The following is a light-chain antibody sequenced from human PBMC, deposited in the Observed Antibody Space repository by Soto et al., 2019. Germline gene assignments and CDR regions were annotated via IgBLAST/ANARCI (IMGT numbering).Light chain of an antibody. CDR3: NSYGGTNNYVV. Sequence: SALTQPPSASGSPGQSVTISCTGTSSDVGGYNYVSWYRQHPGKAPQLIIYDVNKRPSGVPDRFSGSKSGNTASLTVSGLQAEDEADYFCNSYGGTNNYVVFGGGTKLTVL. J-gene: IGLJ2*01. CDR2: DVN. V-gene: IGLV2-8*01. CDR1: SSDVGGYNY.